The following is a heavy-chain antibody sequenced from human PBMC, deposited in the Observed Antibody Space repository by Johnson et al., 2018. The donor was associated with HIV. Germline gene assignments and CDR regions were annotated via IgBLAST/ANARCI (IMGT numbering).Heavy chain of an antibody. CDR3: ARMTVTSPGFFDI. Sequence: QVQLVESGGGVVQPGGSLRLSCAASGFTFSSSAMHWVRQAPGKGLEWVAVISYDGSNKYYADSVKGRFTISRDNSKNMLYLQMNSLRAEATAVYYCARMTVTSPGFFDIWGQGTMVTVSS. CDR2: ISYDGSNK. CDR1: GFTFSSSA. V-gene: IGHV3-30-3*01. D-gene: IGHD4-17*01. J-gene: IGHJ3*02.